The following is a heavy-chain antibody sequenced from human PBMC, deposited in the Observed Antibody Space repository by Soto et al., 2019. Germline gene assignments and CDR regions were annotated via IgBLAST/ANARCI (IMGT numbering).Heavy chain of an antibody. Sequence: QVQLVQSGAEVQKPGSSVKVSCKASGGTFSSYAISWVRQAPGQGLEWMGGIIPIFGTANYAQKFQGRVTITADESTSTAYMELSSLRSEDTAVYYCARDNLGAYGDYGSIDYWGQGTLVTVSS. V-gene: IGHV1-69*01. CDR1: GGTFSSYA. J-gene: IGHJ4*02. CDR2: IIPIFGTA. D-gene: IGHD4-17*01. CDR3: ARDNLGAYGDYGSIDY.